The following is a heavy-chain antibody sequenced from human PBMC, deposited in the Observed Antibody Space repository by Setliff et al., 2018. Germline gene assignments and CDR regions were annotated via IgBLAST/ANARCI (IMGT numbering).Heavy chain of an antibody. CDR2: IHYSGST. J-gene: IGHJ4*02. CDR1: ASSISSSSYY. Sequence: PSETLSLTCTVSASSISSSSYYWGWIRQPPGKGLEWIATIHYSGSTYYNPSLKSRVTTSVDTSKNQFSLKLSSVTAADTAVYYCARQGRKSDSRGYYYWTDFDYWGQGALVTVSS. CDR3: ARQGRKSDSRGYYYWTDFDY. D-gene: IGHD3-22*01. V-gene: IGHV4-39*01.